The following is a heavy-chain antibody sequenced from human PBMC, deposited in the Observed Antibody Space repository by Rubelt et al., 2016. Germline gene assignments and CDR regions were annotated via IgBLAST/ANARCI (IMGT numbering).Heavy chain of an antibody. J-gene: IGHJ4*02. Sequence: QVQLVQSGAEVKKPGASVKVSCKVSGYTLTELSMHWVRQAPGNGLEWMGGFDPEDGETIYAQKFQGRVTITEDTSTETAYMELSSLRSEDTAVYYCATRSLWFGEIDRYFDYWGQGTLVTVSS. CDR1: GYTLTELS. CDR2: FDPEDGET. V-gene: IGHV1-24*01. CDR3: ATRSLWFGEIDRYFDY. D-gene: IGHD3-10*01.